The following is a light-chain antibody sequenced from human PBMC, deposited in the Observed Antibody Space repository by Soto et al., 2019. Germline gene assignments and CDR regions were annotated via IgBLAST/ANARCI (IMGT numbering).Light chain of an antibody. CDR2: GAS. V-gene: IGKV3-20*01. Sequence: EIVLTPSPGTLSLSPGERATLSCRASQSVSSSYLAWYQQKPGQAPRLLIYGASSRATGIPDRFSGSGSGTDFTLTISRLEPEDFAVYFCQQYARSPLAFGGGTKGDIK. CDR1: QSVSSSY. CDR3: QQYARSPLA. J-gene: IGKJ4*01.